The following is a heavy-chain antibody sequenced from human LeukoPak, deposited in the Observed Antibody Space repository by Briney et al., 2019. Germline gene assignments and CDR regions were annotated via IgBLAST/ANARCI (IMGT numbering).Heavy chain of an antibody. CDR2: ISSGSSYI. CDR1: GFTFNSYS. J-gene: IGHJ4*02. D-gene: IGHD6-6*01. V-gene: IGHV3-21*01. CDR3: ARGVVSIAARPPYFDY. Sequence: GGSLTLSCAASGFTFNSYSMNWVRQAPGKGLEWVSSISSGSSYIYYVDSVKGRFTISRDNAKNSLYPQMNSLRAEDTAVHYCARGVVSIAARPPYFDYWGQGTLVTVSS.